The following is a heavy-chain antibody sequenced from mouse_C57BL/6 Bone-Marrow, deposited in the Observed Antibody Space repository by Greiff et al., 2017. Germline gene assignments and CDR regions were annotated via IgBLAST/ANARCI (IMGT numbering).Heavy chain of an antibody. CDR3: ARSRGIIATVPRSYYAMDY. J-gene: IGHJ4*01. CDR2: INPNNGGT. CDR1: GYTFTDYN. Sequence: EVKLQESGPELVKPGASVKIPCKASGYTFTDYNMDWVKQSHGKSLEWIGDINPNNGGTIYNQKFKGKATLTVDKSSSTAYMELRSLTSEDTAVYYCARSRGIIATVPRSYYAMDYWGQGTSVTVSS. D-gene: IGHD1-1*01. V-gene: IGHV1-18*01.